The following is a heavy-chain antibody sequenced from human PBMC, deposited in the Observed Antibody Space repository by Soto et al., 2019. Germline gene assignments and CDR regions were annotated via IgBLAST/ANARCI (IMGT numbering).Heavy chain of an antibody. V-gene: IGHV3-53*01. CDR2: IYSGGST. CDR3: ARQLTVVTPFSYPDAFDI. Sequence: GGSLRLSCAASGFTVSSNYMSWVRQAPGKGLEWVSVIYSGGSTYYADSVKGRFTISRDNSKNTLYLQMNSLRAEDTAVYYCARQLTVVTPFSYPDAFDIWGQGTMVTVSS. J-gene: IGHJ3*02. D-gene: IGHD2-21*02. CDR1: GFTVSSNY.